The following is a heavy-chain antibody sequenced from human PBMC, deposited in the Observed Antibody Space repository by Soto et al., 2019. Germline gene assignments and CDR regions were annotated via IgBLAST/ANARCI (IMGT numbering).Heavy chain of an antibody. CDR3: ARAGCDGGSCYTLVGLRYGMDV. D-gene: IGHD2-15*01. CDR1: GFTFSSYV. Sequence: QVQLVESGGGVVQPGRSLRLSCAASGFTFSSYVMHWVRQAPGKGLEWVAIISYDGNNKYYADSVKGRFTISRDNSKNTLYRQMSSLGAEGTAVYYCARAGCDGGSCYTLVGLRYGMDVWGQGTTVTVSS. V-gene: IGHV3-30-3*01. J-gene: IGHJ6*02. CDR2: ISYDGNNK.